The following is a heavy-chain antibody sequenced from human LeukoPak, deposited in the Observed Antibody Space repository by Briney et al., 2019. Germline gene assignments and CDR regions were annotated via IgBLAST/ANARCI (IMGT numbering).Heavy chain of an antibody. CDR3: ARLTAYGGNSYFDY. J-gene: IGHJ4*02. V-gene: IGHV1-18*01. D-gene: IGHD4-23*01. CDR2: ISAYNGNT. CDR1: GYTFTSYG. Sequence: ASVKVSCKASGYTFTSYGISWVRQAPGQGLEWMGWISAYNGNTNYAQKLQGRVTMTTDTSTSTAYVELRSLRSDDTAVYYCARLTAYGGNSYFDYWGQGTLVTVSS.